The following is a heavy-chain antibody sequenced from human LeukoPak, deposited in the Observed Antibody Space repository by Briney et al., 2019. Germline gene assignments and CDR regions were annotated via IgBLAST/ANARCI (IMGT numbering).Heavy chain of an antibody. CDR2: INHSGST. V-gene: IGHV4-34*01. CDR3: ARGSTVTTSTHPFFDY. D-gene: IGHD4-17*01. J-gene: IGHJ4*02. Sequence: SETLSLTCTVSGGSISSYYWSWIRQPPGKGLEWIGEINHSGSTNYNPSLKSRVTISVDTSKNQFSLKLSSVTAADTAVYYCARGSTVTTSTHPFFDYWGQGTLVTVSS. CDR1: GGSISSYY.